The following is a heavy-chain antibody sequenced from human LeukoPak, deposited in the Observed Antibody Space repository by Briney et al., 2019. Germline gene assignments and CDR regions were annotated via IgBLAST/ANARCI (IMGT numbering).Heavy chain of an antibody. CDR1: GGSISSYY. CDR2: IYTSGST. Sequence: NPSETLSLTCTVSGGSISSYYWSWIRQPAGKGLEWIGRIYTSGSTNYNPSLKSRVTMSVDTPKNQFSLKLSSVTAADTAVYYCARGLLARGFFDYWGQGTLVTVSS. CDR3: ARGLLARGFFDY. V-gene: IGHV4-4*07. D-gene: IGHD3-10*01. J-gene: IGHJ4*02.